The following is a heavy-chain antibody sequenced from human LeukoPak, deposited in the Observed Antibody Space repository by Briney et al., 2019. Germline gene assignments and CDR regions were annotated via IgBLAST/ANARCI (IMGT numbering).Heavy chain of an antibody. J-gene: IGHJ4*02. CDR1: GFTFSTYW. CDR3: ARDYAGSPDY. CDR2: INGDGSTT. D-gene: IGHD3-10*01. Sequence: GGSLRLSCTASGFTFSTYWINWVRQSPGKGLVWVALINGDGSTTTHADSVRGRFTISRDNAKNTAYLQMNSLRDEDTAVYFCARDYAGSPDYWGQGTLVTVSS. V-gene: IGHV3-74*03.